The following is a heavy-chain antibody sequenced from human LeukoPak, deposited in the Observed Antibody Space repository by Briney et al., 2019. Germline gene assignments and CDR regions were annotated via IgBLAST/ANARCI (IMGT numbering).Heavy chain of an antibody. J-gene: IGHJ4*02. CDR3: ARTAPFKLGATLTFDY. Sequence: ASVKVSCKASGYTFTGYYMHWVRQAPGQGLEWMGWINPNSGGTNYAQKFQGRVTMTRDTSTSTAYMELSRLRSDDTAVYYCARTAPFKLGATLTFDYWGQGTLVTVSS. CDR2: INPNSGGT. V-gene: IGHV1-2*02. D-gene: IGHD1-26*01. CDR1: GYTFTGYY.